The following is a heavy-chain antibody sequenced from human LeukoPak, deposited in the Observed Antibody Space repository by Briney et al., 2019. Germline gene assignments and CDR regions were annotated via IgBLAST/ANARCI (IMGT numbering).Heavy chain of an antibody. CDR3: AVGHTWGYIAAAPWY. D-gene: IGHD6-13*01. V-gene: IGHV1-46*01. CDR1: GYAFTSYY. J-gene: IGHJ4*02. CDR2: INPSGGST. Sequence: ASVKVSCKASGYAFTSYYMHWVRQAPGQGLEWMGIINPSGGSTSYAQKFQGRVTMTRDTSTSTVYMELSSLRSEDTAVYYCAVGHTWGYIAAAPWYWGQGTLVTVSS.